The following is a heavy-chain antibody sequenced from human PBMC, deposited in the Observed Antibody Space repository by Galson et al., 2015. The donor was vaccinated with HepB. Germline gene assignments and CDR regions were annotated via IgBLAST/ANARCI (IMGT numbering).Heavy chain of an antibody. D-gene: IGHD3-3*01. CDR1: GYTFTSYG. J-gene: IGHJ4*02. CDR2: ISAYNGNT. CDR3: ARVGTTYYDFWSGYYTPDY. Sequence: SVKVSCKASGYTFTSYGISWVRQAPGQGLEWMGWISAYNGNTNYAQKLQGRVTMTTDTSTSTAYMELRSLRSDDTAVYYCARVGTTYYDFWSGYYTPDYWGQGTLVTVSS. V-gene: IGHV1-18*04.